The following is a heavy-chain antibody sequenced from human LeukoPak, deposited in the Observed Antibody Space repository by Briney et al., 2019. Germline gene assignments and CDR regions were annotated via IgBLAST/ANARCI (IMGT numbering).Heavy chain of an antibody. CDR3: AVHGYSSGWPQGH. CDR1: GGSVSSGSNY. CDR2: IYYSGST. V-gene: IGHV4-61*01. J-gene: IGHJ4*02. D-gene: IGHD6-19*01. Sequence: SETLSLTCTVSGGSVSSGSNYWSRIRQPPAKGLEWIGYIYYSGSTNYNPSLKSRVTISVDTSKNQFSLKLSSVTAADTAVYYCAVHGYSSGWPQGHLGQGTLVTVSS.